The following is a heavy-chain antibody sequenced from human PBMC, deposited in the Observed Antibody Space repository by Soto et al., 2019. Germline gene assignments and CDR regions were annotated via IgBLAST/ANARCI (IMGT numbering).Heavy chain of an antibody. V-gene: IGHV1-2*02. D-gene: IGHD6-13*01. J-gene: IGHJ6*02. CDR3: GRGPSPRAPAGGTPYYYAMDV. CDR1: GYTITAHL. CDR2: INAKSGAT. Sequence: ASVKVSCKASGYTITAHLLHWVRQAPGQGLEWMGWINAKSGATGSARKFQGRVSMTRNTATGTAYLELTSLTSDDTAVYYCGRGPSPRAPAGGTPYYYAMDVWGQGTTVTVSS.